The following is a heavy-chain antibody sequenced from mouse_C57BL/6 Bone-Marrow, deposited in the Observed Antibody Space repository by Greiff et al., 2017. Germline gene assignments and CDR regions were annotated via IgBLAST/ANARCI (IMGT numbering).Heavy chain of an antibody. D-gene: IGHD1-1*02. CDR3: ARDACPWCWYFDV. Sequence: EVQLVGSGGGLVQSGRSLRLSCATSGFTFSDFYMEWVRQAPGKGLEWIAASRNKANDYTTEYSASVKGRFIVSRDTSQSILYLQMNALRAEDTAIYYCARDACPWCWYFDVWGTGTTVTVSS. CDR2: SRNKANDYTT. CDR1: GFTFSDFY. J-gene: IGHJ1*03. V-gene: IGHV7-1*01.